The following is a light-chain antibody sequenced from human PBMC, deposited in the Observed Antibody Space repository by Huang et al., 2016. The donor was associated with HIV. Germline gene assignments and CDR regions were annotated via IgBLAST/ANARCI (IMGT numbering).Light chain of an antibody. V-gene: IGKV2-28*01. CDR3: MQALQTPRT. J-gene: IGKJ5*01. CDR1: QNLLHSHGYHY. Sequence: IVMTQSPLSLPVTPGEPASISCRSSQNLLHSHGYHYLDWYRQKPGQAPQLLISLSSIRAAGVPDRFSGSGSVTDFTLKISRVEAEDVGIYFCMQALQTPRTFGQGTRLEIK. CDR2: LSS.